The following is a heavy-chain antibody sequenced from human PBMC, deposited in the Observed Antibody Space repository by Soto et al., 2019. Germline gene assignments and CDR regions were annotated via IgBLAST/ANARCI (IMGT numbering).Heavy chain of an antibody. J-gene: IGHJ6*02. CDR1: GFTFSNYA. D-gene: IGHD2-15*01. CDR2: ISGGGGSI. CDR3: AKRYCSGSSCFGMDV. V-gene: IGHV3-23*01. Sequence: EVQLLESGGDLVQPGGSLRLACVASGFTFSNYAMRWVRQAPGKGLEWVSGISGGGGSIYYTASVKGRFTISRDNSKNTLYLQMVSLRAEDTALYYCAKRYCSGSSCFGMDVWAQGTTVTVSS.